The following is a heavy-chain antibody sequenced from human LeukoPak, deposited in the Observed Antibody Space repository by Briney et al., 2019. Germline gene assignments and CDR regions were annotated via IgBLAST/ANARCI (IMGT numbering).Heavy chain of an antibody. J-gene: IGHJ2*01. V-gene: IGHV3-74*01. CDR2: INSDGSST. D-gene: IGHD3-22*01. CDR3: AKDYYYYDSSGRRYFDL. CDR1: GFSFSNYW. Sequence: GGSLRLSCAASGFSFSNYWMHWVRQAPGKGLVWVSRINSDGSSTTYADSVKGRFTISRDNAKNTLYLQMNSLRAEDTAVYYCAKDYYYYDSSGRRYFDLWGRGTLVTVSS.